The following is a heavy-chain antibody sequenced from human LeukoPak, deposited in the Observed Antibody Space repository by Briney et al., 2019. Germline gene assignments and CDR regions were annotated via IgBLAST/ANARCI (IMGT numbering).Heavy chain of an antibody. Sequence: PGGSLRLSCAASGFTFSSHSMNWVRQAPGKGLEWVSYISSSSSTIYYADSVKGRFTISRDNAKNSLYLQMNSLRDEDTAVYYCARDGFDGDYRGGYFDYWGQGTLVTVSS. J-gene: IGHJ4*02. CDR1: GFTFSSHS. D-gene: IGHD4-17*01. CDR2: ISSSSSTI. V-gene: IGHV3-48*02. CDR3: ARDGFDGDYRGGYFDY.